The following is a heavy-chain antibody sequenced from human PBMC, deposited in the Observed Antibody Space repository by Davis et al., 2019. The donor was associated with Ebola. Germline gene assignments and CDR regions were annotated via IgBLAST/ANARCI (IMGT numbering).Heavy chain of an antibody. D-gene: IGHD5-12*01. CDR1: GGSISSGGYY. J-gene: IGHJ5*02. CDR2: IYYSGST. Sequence: PSETLSLTCTVSGGSISSGGYYWSWTRQHPGKGLEWIGYIYYSGSTYYNPSLKSRVTISVDTSKNQFALKLSSVTAADTAVYYCARVPYSGYDNNWFDPWGQGTLVTVSS. CDR3: ARVPYSGYDNNWFDP. V-gene: IGHV4-61*08.